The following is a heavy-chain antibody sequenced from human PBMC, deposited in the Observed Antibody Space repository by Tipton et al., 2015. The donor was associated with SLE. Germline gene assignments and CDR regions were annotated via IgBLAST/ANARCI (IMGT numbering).Heavy chain of an antibody. CDR2: ISWNSANI. CDR3: AKDIYSGSSQGAFDI. D-gene: IGHD1-26*01. CDR1: GFAFNNHA. J-gene: IGHJ3*02. V-gene: IGHV3-9*01. Sequence: SLRLSCAGSGFAFNNHAMHWVRQAPGKGLEWVSGISWNSANIGYADSVKGRFTISRDSAKNSLYLQINSLKSEDTALYYCAKDIYSGSSQGAFDIWGQGTMVTVSS.